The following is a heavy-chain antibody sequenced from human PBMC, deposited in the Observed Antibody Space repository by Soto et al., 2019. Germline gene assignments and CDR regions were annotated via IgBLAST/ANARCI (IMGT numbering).Heavy chain of an antibody. D-gene: IGHD4-17*01. J-gene: IGHJ3*02. V-gene: IGHV3-7*01. CDR2: IEQDGSEK. CDR3: ARDEGYGDYPGDAFDI. Sequence: GGSLRLSCAASGFTFSSYWMSWVRQAPGKGLEWVANIEQDGSEKYYVDSVKGRFTISRDNAKNSLYLQMNSLRAEDTAVYYCARDEGYGDYPGDAFDIWGQGTMVTVSS. CDR1: GFTFSSYW.